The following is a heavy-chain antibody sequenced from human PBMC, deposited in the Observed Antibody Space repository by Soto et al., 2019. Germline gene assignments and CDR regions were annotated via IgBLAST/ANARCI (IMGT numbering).Heavy chain of an antibody. CDR2: IWYDGSNK. V-gene: IGHV3-33*01. CDR1: QFTFNHYG. J-gene: IGHJ6*02. CDR3: ARDLPMIVSYGMDV. Sequence: GESLKISCAASQFTFNHYGMHWVRQAPGKGLEWVAVIWYDGSNKYYADSVKGRFTISRDNSKNTLYLQMNSLRADDTGVYYCARDLPMIVSYGMDVWGQGTTVTVSS. D-gene: IGHD3-22*01.